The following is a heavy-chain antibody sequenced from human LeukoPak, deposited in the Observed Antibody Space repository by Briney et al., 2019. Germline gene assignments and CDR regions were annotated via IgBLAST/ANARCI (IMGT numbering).Heavy chain of an antibody. J-gene: IGHJ4*02. CDR1: RFTFRSYG. CDR3: TRDAAAAFDY. Sequence: GGSLRLSCVASRFTFRSYGMHWVRQAPGKGLEWVAVIWYDGSNQYYADSVKGRFTISRDNSKNTVWSQMNSLRVEDTAVYYCTRDAAAAFDYWGQGTLVTVSS. CDR2: IWYDGSNQ. V-gene: IGHV3-33*01. D-gene: IGHD6-13*01.